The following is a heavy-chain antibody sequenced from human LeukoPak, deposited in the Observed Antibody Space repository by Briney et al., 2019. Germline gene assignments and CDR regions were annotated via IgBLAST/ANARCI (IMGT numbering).Heavy chain of an antibody. V-gene: IGHV1-8*01. D-gene: IGHD2-2*01. CDR3: ARPRLGYQLPHNSFDY. CDR2: MNPNSGNT. J-gene: IGHJ4*02. CDR1: GYTFTSYD. Sequence: ASVKVSCKASGYTFTSYDINWVRQATGQGLEWMGWMNPNSGNTGYAQKFQGRVTITADESTSTAYMELSSLRSEDTAVYYCARPRLGYQLPHNSFDYWGQGTLVTVSS.